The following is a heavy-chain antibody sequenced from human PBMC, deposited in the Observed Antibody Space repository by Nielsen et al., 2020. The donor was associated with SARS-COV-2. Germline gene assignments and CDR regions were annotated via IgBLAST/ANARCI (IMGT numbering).Heavy chain of an antibody. D-gene: IGHD6-13*01. CDR2: IRWNSDSI. J-gene: IGHJ4*02. CDR3: AKDPSDGYSSSWYFDY. Sequence: SLKISCAASGFTFDDYAMHWVRQAPGKGLEWVSGIRWNSDSIAYADSVKGRFTISRDNAKSSLYLQMNSLRAEDTALYYCAKDPSDGYSSSWYFDYWGQGTLVTVSS. V-gene: IGHV3-9*01. CDR1: GFTFDDYA.